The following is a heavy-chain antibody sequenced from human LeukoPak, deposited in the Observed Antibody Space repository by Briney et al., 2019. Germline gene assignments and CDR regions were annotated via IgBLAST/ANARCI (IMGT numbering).Heavy chain of an antibody. D-gene: IGHD3-10*01. CDR3: ARGRWFGETYYYYMDV. V-gene: IGHV1-8*03. CDR1: GYTCTSYD. Sequence: ASVKVSCKASGYTCTSYDINWVRQATGQGLEWMGWMNPNSGNTGYAQKFQGSVTITRNTSISTAYMELSNLRSEDTAMYYCARGRWFGETYYYYMDVWGKGTTVTVSS. J-gene: IGHJ6*03. CDR2: MNPNSGNT.